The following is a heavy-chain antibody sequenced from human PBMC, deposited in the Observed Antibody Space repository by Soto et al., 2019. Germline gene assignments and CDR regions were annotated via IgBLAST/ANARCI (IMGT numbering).Heavy chain of an antibody. V-gene: IGHV3-23*01. J-gene: IGHJ1*01. Sequence: GGSLRLSCEASGFNFKKFAMGWVRQAPGEGLEWASGISCCGGSTFYADSVKGRFSLARDDSKNTLSLQLNSLRVADTAHYYCAKADGEQWLIPHLDNWGQGTQVTVSS. CDR2: ISCCGGST. D-gene: IGHD6-19*01. CDR1: GFNFKKFA. CDR3: AKADGEQWLIPHLDN.